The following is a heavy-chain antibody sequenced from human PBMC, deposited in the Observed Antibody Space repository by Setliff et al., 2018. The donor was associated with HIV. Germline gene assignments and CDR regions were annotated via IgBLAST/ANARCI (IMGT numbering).Heavy chain of an antibody. D-gene: IGHD4-17*01. CDR1: GYTFTGSF. CDR2: INCNSGGR. CDR3: ARDDHGDPFDY. Sequence: ASVKVSCKSSGYTFTGSFMHWGRQAPGRGLGWMGWINCNSGGRYYAQNFQGRVTMTRDTSINTSYMELSRLRADDTAVYYCARDDHGDPFDYWGQGTLVTVSS. J-gene: IGHJ4*02. V-gene: IGHV1-2*02.